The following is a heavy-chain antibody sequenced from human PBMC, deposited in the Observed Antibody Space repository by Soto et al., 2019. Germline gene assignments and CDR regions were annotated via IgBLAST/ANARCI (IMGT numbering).Heavy chain of an antibody. V-gene: IGHV4-59*01. J-gene: IGHJ6*02. D-gene: IGHD6-13*01. CDR2: IYYRGST. Sequence: KTSETLSLTCTVSGDSISGYYWSWIRQAPGKGLEYIGYIYYRGSTNYNPSLKSRVTMSVDTSKNQFSLKVNSVTAADTAVYFCARQQLLPVYYALDVWGQGTTVTVSS. CDR3: ARQQLLPVYYALDV. CDR1: GDSISGYY.